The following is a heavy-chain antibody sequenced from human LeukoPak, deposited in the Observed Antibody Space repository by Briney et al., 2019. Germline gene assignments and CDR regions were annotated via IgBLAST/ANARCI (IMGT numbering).Heavy chain of an antibody. J-gene: IGHJ3*02. Sequence: GGSLRLSCAASGFTFSSYSMNWVRQAPGKGLEWVSSISSSSSYIYYADSVKGRFTISRDNAKNSLYLQMNSLRAEDTAVYYCASYSGSYSAFDIWGQGTVVTVSS. CDR2: ISSSSSYI. CDR3: ASYSGSYSAFDI. CDR1: GFTFSSYS. V-gene: IGHV3-21*01. D-gene: IGHD1-26*01.